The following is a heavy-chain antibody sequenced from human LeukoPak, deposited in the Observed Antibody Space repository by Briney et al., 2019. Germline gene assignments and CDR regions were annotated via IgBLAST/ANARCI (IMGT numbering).Heavy chain of an antibody. J-gene: IGHJ4*02. D-gene: IGHD5-18*01. CDR1: GGSISSGGYY. Sequence: PSETLSLTCTDTGGSISSGGYYWSWIRQHPGKGLEWIGYIYYSGSTNYIPSLKSRVTISVDTSKNQFSLRLSSVTAADTAVYYCERGIHLWYNYFDYWGQGTLVTVSS. CDR3: ERGIHLWYNYFDY. V-gene: IGHV4-61*08. CDR2: IYYSGST.